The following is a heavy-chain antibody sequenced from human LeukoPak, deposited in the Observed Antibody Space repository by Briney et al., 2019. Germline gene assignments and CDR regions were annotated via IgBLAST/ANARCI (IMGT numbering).Heavy chain of an antibody. D-gene: IGHD1-1*01. J-gene: IGHJ4*02. CDR1: EFMLTNYA. Sequence: PGGSLRLSCAAYEFMLTNYAMHLVRQAPGKGLEWVAVISYHGTSKYYADSVKGRFTISRDISRNTLYLQMDSLRAEDTAVYYCARAGPNDHRFDYWGQGTLATVSS. CDR2: ISYHGTSK. V-gene: IGHV3-30-3*01. CDR3: ARAGPNDHRFDY.